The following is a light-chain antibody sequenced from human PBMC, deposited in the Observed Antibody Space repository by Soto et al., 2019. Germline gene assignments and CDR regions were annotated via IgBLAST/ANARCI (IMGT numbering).Light chain of an antibody. CDR3: QHYNNYPLT. CDR1: QTISSW. Sequence: DIELTQSPSTLSWSVGERVTLSCRASQTISSWLAWYQQKPGKAPKLLIFDASSVEGGVPARFSGSGSGTEFTLTISSLQPDDFAVYYCQHYNNYPLTFGQGTKVDIK. V-gene: IGKV1-5*01. J-gene: IGKJ1*01. CDR2: DAS.